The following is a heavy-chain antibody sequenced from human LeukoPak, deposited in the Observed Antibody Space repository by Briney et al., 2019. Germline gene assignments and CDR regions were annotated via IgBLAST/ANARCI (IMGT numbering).Heavy chain of an antibody. CDR3: ARTSGQRPQRYNWNDAYYYYHMDV. Sequence: GASVKVSCKASGYTFTSYAMNWVRQAPGQGLEWMGWINTNTGNPTYAQGFTGRFVFSLDTSVSTAYLQISSLKAEDTAVYYCARTSGQRPQRYNWNDAYYYYHMDVWGKGTTVTVSS. V-gene: IGHV7-4-1*02. J-gene: IGHJ6*03. D-gene: IGHD1-1*01. CDR2: INTNTGNP. CDR1: GYTFTSYA.